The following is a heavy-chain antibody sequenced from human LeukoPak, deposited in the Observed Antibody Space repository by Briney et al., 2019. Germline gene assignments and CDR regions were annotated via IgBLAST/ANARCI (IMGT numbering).Heavy chain of an antibody. J-gene: IGHJ4*02. Sequence: SETLSLTCTVSGNSISSGDYYWSWIRQPAGKGLEWIGRIYTSGSTTYNPSLKSRVTISGDTSENQFSLRLSSATAADTAVYYCARASYSYDISGWVPFDYWGQGTLVTVSS. D-gene: IGHD3-22*01. V-gene: IGHV4-61*02. CDR1: GNSISSGDYY. CDR3: ARASYSYDISGWVPFDY. CDR2: IYTSGST.